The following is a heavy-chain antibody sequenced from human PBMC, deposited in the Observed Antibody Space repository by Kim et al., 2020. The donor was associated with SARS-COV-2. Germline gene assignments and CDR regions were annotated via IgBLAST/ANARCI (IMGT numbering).Heavy chain of an antibody. D-gene: IGHD3-3*01. CDR2: ISAYNGNT. Sequence: ASVKVSCKVSGYTFTSYGISWVRQAPGQGLEWMGWISAYNGNTNYAQKLQGRVTMTTDTSTSTAYMELRSLRSDDTAVYYCARVNYDFWSGYFNWFDPWGQGTLVTVSS. V-gene: IGHV1-18*01. J-gene: IGHJ5*02. CDR1: GYTFTSYG. CDR3: ARVNYDFWSGYFNWFDP.